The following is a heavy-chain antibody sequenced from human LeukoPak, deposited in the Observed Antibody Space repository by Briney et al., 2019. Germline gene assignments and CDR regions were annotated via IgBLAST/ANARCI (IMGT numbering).Heavy chain of an antibody. Sequence: SETLSLTSAVSDDSFSSHYWAWIWQPPGKGRGWIGYISYIGTTNYNPSLKSRVTISIDTSKNQFSLKLSSVTAADTAVYYCARDLVTVTKGFDIWGQGTMVSVSS. CDR3: ARDLVTVTKGFDI. CDR2: ISYIGTT. J-gene: IGHJ3*02. V-gene: IGHV4-59*11. D-gene: IGHD4-17*01. CDR1: DDSFSSHY.